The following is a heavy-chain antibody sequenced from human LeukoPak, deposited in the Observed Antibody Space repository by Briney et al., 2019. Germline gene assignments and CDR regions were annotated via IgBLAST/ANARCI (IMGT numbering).Heavy chain of an antibody. J-gene: IGHJ4*02. Sequence: GGSLRLSCAASGCTFSAYSMNWIRQAPGKGLEWVSSISSSSSEVYYVDSVRGRFTISRDAAENSLYLQVNNLRAEDTAVYYCGGGGGANNWDYYFDYWGRGTLVTVSS. CDR1: GCTFSAYS. CDR3: GGGGGANNWDYYFDY. D-gene: IGHD1-1*01. V-gene: IGHV3-21*06. CDR2: ISSSSSEV.